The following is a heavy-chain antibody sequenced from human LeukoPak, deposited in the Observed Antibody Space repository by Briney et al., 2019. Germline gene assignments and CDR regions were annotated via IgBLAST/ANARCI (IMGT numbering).Heavy chain of an antibody. CDR1: GGFFSGHY. V-gene: IGHV4-34*01. Sequence: SETLSLTCAVYGGFFSGHYWSWIRHPPGKGLEWIGEINHSGSTNYNTSLKSRVTLPVEPSKNQFSLTLSSVAAPDTAVYYCARALLYNWNYLGYWGQGTLVTVSS. J-gene: IGHJ4*02. CDR3: ARALLYNWNYLGY. D-gene: IGHD1-20*01. CDR2: INHSGST.